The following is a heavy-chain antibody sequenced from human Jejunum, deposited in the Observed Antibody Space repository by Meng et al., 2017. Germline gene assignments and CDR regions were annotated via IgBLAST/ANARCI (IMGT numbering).Heavy chain of an antibody. J-gene: IGHJ5*02. CDR1: GGSISSYY. Sequence: SDTLSLTCSVSGGSISSYYWSWIRQPPGKGLEWIGYIYYNGDTNYIPSLKSRVTISADTSKNQFSLKLTSVTAADTAVYYCARASWTAAGFWFDPWGQGILVTVSS. V-gene: IGHV4-59*01. CDR2: IYYNGDT. D-gene: IGHD6-13*01. CDR3: ARASWTAAGFWFDP.